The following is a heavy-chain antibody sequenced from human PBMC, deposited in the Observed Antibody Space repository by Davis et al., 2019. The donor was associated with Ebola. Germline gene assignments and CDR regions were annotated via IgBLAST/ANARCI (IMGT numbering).Heavy chain of an antibody. V-gene: IGHV3-33*01. CDR1: GFTFSSYG. Sequence: GGSLRPSCAASGFTFSSYGMHWVRQAPGKGLEWVAVLWYDGSNKYYADSVKGRFTISRDNSKNTLYLQMNSLRAEDTAVYYCAREEYYYYYGMDVWGQGTTVTVSS. CDR3: AREEYYYYYGMDV. CDR2: LWYDGSNK. J-gene: IGHJ6*02.